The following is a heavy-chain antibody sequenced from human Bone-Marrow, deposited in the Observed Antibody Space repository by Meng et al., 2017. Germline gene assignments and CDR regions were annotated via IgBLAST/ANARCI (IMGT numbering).Heavy chain of an antibody. V-gene: IGHV3-7*01. CDR1: GFTFSSYW. D-gene: IGHD1-1*01. J-gene: IGHJ4*02. CDR2: IKQDGSEK. Sequence: GESLKISCAASGFTFSSYWMSWVRQAPGKGLEWVANIKQDGSEKYYVDSVKGRFTISRDNAKNSLYLQMNSLRAEDTAVYYCASSWYYFDYWGQGTLVT. CDR3: ASSWYYFDY.